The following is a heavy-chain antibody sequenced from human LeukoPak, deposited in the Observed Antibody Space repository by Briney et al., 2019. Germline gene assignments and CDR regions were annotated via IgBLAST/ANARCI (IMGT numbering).Heavy chain of an antibody. D-gene: IGHD1-7*01. J-gene: IGHJ5*02. CDR3: ARGFGITGTTDWFDP. CDR1: SGSFSGYY. V-gene: IGHV4-34*01. Sequence: SETLSLTCSVYSGSFSGYYWSWIRQPPGKGLEWIGEINHSVGTNYNPSLKSRVTISVDTSKNQFSLKLSSVTAADTAVYYCARGFGITGTTDWFDPWGQGTLVTVSS. CDR2: INHSVGT.